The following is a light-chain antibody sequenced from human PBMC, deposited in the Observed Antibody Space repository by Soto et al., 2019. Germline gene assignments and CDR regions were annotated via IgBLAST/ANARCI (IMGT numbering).Light chain of an antibody. Sequence: IPLTQSPYSLSVSLLDRFTIXWRASQSISSYLNWYQQKPGKAPKLLIYAASSLQSGVPSRFSGSGSGTDFTLTISSLQPEDFATYYCQQSYSTPPTFGQGTKVDIK. V-gene: IGKV1-39*01. CDR2: AAS. CDR1: QSISSY. CDR3: QQSYSTPPT. J-gene: IGKJ1*01.